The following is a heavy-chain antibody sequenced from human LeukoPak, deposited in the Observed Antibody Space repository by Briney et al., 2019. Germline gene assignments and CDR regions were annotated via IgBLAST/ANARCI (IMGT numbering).Heavy chain of an antibody. CDR3: ASHYDSDNRFDP. V-gene: IGHV1-69*02. CDR2: IIPILGIA. CDR1: GGTFSSYT. J-gene: IGHJ5*02. D-gene: IGHD3-3*01. Sequence: GASVKVSCKASGGTFSSYTISWVRQAPGQGREWMGRIIPILGIANYAQKFQGRGTITADKSTSTAYMEQKSMRAEDRPVYHCASHYDSDNRFDPWGQGTLVTVSS.